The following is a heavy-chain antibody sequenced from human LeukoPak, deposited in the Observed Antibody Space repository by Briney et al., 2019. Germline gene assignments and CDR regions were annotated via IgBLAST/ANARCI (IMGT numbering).Heavy chain of an antibody. Sequence: ASVKVPCKASGYTFTGYYIHWVRQAPGQGLEWMGWINPNSGGTNYAQKFQGRVTMTRDTSISTAYMELSRLRSDDTAVYYCARGLGFGELPISWFDPWGQGTLVTVSS. CDR3: ARGLGFGELPISWFDP. CDR2: INPNSGGT. V-gene: IGHV1-2*02. J-gene: IGHJ5*02. D-gene: IGHD3-10*01. CDR1: GYTFTGYY.